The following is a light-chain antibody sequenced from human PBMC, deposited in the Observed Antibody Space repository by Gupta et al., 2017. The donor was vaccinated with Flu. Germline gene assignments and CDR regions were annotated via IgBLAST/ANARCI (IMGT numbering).Light chain of an antibody. CDR1: QDISRW. CDR3: QHYYSYPYS. Sequence: DIQMTQSPSSLSASVGDRVTITCRASQDISRWLAWYQQKPGKAPKSLIYGASSLQSGVPSRFSGSGSGTDFTLTISGLRPEDFATYYCQHYYSYPYSFGQGTKLEIK. CDR2: GAS. J-gene: IGKJ2*03. V-gene: IGKV1D-16*01.